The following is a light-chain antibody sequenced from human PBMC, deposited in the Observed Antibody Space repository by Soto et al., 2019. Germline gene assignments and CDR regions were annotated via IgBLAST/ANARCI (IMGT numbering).Light chain of an antibody. CDR2: DAS. CDR1: QSVSSSY. Sequence: EIVLMQSPGTLSLSPGERATLSCRASQSVSSSYLAWYQQKPGQAPRLLIYDASNRATGIPARFSGSGSGTDFTLTISSLEPEDFAVYYCQQRSNWLTFGGGTKVDIK. CDR3: QQRSNWLT. J-gene: IGKJ4*01. V-gene: IGKV3D-20*02.